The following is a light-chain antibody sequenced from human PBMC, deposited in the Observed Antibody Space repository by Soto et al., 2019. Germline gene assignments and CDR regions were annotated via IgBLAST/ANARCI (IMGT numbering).Light chain of an antibody. CDR1: QNIGSF. CDR2: SAF. CDR3: EQDSTTPIS. J-gene: IGKJ5*01. V-gene: IGKV1-39*01. Sequence: DIPMTPSPSSLSASIGDRVTITCRASQNIGSFLNWYQQKPGEAPRLLVYSAFRIQSGLPSRFNARGSGPDFTMSISSLPPVAFSTYYCEQDSTTPISLGLGTRL.